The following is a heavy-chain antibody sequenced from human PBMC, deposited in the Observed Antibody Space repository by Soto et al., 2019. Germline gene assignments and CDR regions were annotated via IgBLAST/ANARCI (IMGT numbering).Heavy chain of an antibody. CDR2: ISFDGSKT. Sequence: GGSLRLSCEASGSTFSNYDMDWVRQAPGKGLEWVAIISFDGSKTYYADSVKGRFTVSRDNSKNTLFLQMNSLRPDDTATYYCVREGYSGSYAAFWGQGSLVTVSS. J-gene: IGHJ4*02. V-gene: IGHV3-30*03. CDR1: GSTFSNYD. D-gene: IGHD1-26*01. CDR3: VREGYSGSYAAF.